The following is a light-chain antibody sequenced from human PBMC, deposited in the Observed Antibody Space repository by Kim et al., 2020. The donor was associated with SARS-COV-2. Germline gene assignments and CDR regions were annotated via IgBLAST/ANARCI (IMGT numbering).Light chain of an antibody. CDR2: GKN. CDR3: NSRDSSGKHNYV. J-gene: IGLJ1*01. V-gene: IGLV3-19*01. CDR1: SLRSYY. Sequence: SSELTQDPAVSVALGQTVRITCQGDSLRSYYASWYQQKPGQAPVLVIYGKNNRPSGIPDRFSGSSSGNTASLTITGAQAEDGADYYCNSRDSSGKHNYVFGTGTKVTVL.